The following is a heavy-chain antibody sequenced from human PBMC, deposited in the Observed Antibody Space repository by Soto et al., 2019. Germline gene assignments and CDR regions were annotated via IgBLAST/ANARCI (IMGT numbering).Heavy chain of an antibody. CDR3: ARDSRPLYDSSGYLAEYFQH. CDR2: INAGNGNT. Sequence: GTPVKVSCKACGYTFTIYAMHWVRQAPGQRLEWMGWINAGNGNTKYSQKFQGRVTITRDTSASTAYMELSSLRSEDTAVYYCARDSRPLYDSSGYLAEYFQHWGQGTLVTVSS. CDR1: GYTFTIYA. D-gene: IGHD3-22*01. V-gene: IGHV1-3*01. J-gene: IGHJ1*01.